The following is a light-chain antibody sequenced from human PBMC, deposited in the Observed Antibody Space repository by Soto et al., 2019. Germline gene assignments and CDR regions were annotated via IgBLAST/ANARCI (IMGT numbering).Light chain of an antibody. CDR3: QQSYTTPPA. CDR1: QSISTF. V-gene: IGKV1-39*01. CDR2: AAS. Sequence: DIQMTQSPSSLSASVGDRVTITCRASQSISTFLNWYQQKPGKAPKLLIYAASSLQSGVPSRFSGSGSGTAFTLTISSLQPEDFATYYCQQSYTTPPAFGQGTNLEIK. J-gene: IGKJ2*01.